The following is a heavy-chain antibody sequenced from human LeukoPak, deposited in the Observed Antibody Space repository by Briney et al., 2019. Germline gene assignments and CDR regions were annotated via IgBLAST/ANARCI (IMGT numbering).Heavy chain of an antibody. D-gene: IGHD3-3*01. CDR3: ARDPYDFWSGYHYDPYYFDY. Sequence: ASVKVSCNASGYTFTGYYMHWVRQAPGQGLEWMGWINPNSGGTNYAQKFQGRVTMTRDTSISTAYMELSRLRSDDTAVYYCARDPYDFWSGYHYDPYYFDYRGQGTLVTVSS. CDR2: INPNSGGT. CDR1: GYTFTGYY. J-gene: IGHJ4*02. V-gene: IGHV1-2*02.